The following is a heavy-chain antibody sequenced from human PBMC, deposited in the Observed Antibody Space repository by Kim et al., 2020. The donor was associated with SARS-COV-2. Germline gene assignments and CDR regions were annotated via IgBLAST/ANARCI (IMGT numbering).Heavy chain of an antibody. CDR3: ARVYTYGFDY. D-gene: IGHD2-8*01. J-gene: IGHJ4*02. CDR2: T. V-gene: IGHV3-23*01. Sequence: TYYADSVKGRFTISRDNSKNTLYLQMNSLRAEATAVYYCARVYTYGFDYWGQGTLVAVSS.